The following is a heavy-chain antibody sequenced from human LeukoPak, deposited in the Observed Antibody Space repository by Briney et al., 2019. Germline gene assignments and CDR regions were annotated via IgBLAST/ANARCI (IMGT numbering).Heavy chain of an antibody. CDR3: ARDLGLDSSTSWESDY. CDR1: GGSISSGSYY. Sequence: PSETLSLTCTVSGGSISSGSYYWSWIRQPPGKGLEWIGYIYYSGSTYYNPSLKSRVTISVDTSKNQFSLKLSSVTAADTAVYYCARDLGLDSSTSWESDYWGQGTLVTVSS. D-gene: IGHD2-2*01. V-gene: IGHV4-30-4*08. CDR2: IYYSGST. J-gene: IGHJ4*02.